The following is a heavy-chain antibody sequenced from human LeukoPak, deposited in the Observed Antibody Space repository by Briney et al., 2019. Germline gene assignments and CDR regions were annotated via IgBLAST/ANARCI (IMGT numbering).Heavy chain of an antibody. D-gene: IGHD4-17*01. J-gene: IGHJ5*02. CDR3: ASSPYGDYAYNWFDP. CDR2: IYYSGST. V-gene: IGHV4-39*07. Sequence: PSETLSLTCTVSGGSISSSSYYWGWIRQPPGKGLEWIGSIYYSGSTYYNPSLKSRVTISVDTSKNQFSLKLSSVTAADTAVYYCASSPYGDYAYNWFDPWGQGTLVTVAS. CDR1: GGSISSSSYY.